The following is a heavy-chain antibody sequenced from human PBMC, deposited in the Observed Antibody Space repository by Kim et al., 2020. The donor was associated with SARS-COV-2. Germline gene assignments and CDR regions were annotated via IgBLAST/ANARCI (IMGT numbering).Heavy chain of an antibody. Sequence: SETLSLTCTVSGGSISSGGYYWSWIRQHPGKGLEWIGYIYYSGSTYYNPSLKSRVTISVDTSKNQFSLKLSSVTAADTAVYYCARDLYCGGDCPNYYYYGMDVWGQGTTVTVSS. V-gene: IGHV4-31*03. J-gene: IGHJ6*02. CDR1: GGSISSGGYY. CDR3: ARDLYCGGDCPNYYYYGMDV. D-gene: IGHD2-21*02. CDR2: IYYSGST.